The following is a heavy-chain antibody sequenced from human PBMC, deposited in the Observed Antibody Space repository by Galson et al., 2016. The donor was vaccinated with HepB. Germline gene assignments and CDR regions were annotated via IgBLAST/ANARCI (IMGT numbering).Heavy chain of an antibody. CDR3: AGGVYTVYKEHLFDV. CDR1: GGSISSNW. J-gene: IGHJ3*01. V-gene: IGHV4-4*02. CDR2: IHHSGKT. Sequence: SETLSLTCAVSGGSISSNWWSWVRQPPGKGLEWIGEIHHSGKTNYHPSLRSRVTISVDKSKNQLSLKLSSVTAADTAVYFCAGGVYTVYKEHLFDVWGQGTVVTVSS. D-gene: IGHD1/OR15-1a*01.